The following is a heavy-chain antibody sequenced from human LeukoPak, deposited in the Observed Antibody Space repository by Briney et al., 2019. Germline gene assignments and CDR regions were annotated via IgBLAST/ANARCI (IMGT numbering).Heavy chain of an antibody. J-gene: IGHJ4*02. Sequence: ASVKVSCKASGYTFTSYGISWVRQAPGQGLEWMGWISAYNGNTKYAQRLQGRVTMTIDTSTSTAYMELRSLRSDDTAVYYCARALDHYYGSGSYYWGQGTLVTVSS. CDR3: ARALDHYYGSGSYY. D-gene: IGHD3-10*01. V-gene: IGHV1-18*01. CDR1: GYTFTSYG. CDR2: ISAYNGNT.